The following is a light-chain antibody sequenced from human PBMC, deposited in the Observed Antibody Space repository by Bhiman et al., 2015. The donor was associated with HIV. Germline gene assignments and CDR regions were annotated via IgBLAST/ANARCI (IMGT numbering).Light chain of an antibody. Sequence: QSVLTQPPSVSGAPGQRVTISCTGSSSNIGADYDVHWYQQLPGTAPKLLIYGSTNRPSGIPERFSGSSSGTTVTLIISGVQTEDEADYYCQSVDNTDVSVVFGGGTKLTVL. V-gene: IGLV1-40*01. CDR2: GST. CDR1: SSNIGADYD. CDR3: QSVDNTDVSVV. J-gene: IGLJ2*01.